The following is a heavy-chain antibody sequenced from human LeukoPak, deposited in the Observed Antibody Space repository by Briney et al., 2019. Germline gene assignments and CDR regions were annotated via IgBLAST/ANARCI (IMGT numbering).Heavy chain of an antibody. Sequence: NPSETLSLTCAVSGGSISSSNWWSWVRQPPGKGLEWIGEIYHSGSTNYNPSLKSRVTISVDKSKNQFSLKLSSVTAADTAVYYCASYDFWSSDPRDYWGQGTLVTVSS. CDR2: IYHSGST. D-gene: IGHD3-3*01. CDR3: ASYDFWSSDPRDY. J-gene: IGHJ4*02. CDR1: GGSISSSNW. V-gene: IGHV4-4*02.